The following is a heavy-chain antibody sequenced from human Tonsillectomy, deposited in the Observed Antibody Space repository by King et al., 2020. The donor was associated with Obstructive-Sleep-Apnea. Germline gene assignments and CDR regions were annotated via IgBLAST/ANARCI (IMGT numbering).Heavy chain of an antibody. Sequence: QLQESGPGLVKPSQTLSLTCTVSGGSISSGGYYWSWIRQHPGKGLEWIGYIYYSGSTYYNPSLKSRVTMSVDTSKNQFSLKLSSVTAADTAVYYCARTIRGESYESSGYYWNWSDPWGQGTLVTVSS. V-gene: IGHV4-31*03. J-gene: IGHJ5*02. CDR2: IYYSGST. D-gene: IGHD3-22*01. CDR3: ARTIRGESYESSGYYWNWSDP. CDR1: GGSISSGGYY.